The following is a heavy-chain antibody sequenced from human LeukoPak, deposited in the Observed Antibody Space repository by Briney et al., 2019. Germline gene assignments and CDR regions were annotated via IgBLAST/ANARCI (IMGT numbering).Heavy chain of an antibody. Sequence: SPSETLSLTCTVSGGSISSYYWSWIRQPPGKGLEWIGYIYCSGSTNYNPSLKSRVTISVDTSKNQFSLKLSSVTAADTAVYYCARQGITMASGYFDLWGRGTLVTVSS. CDR3: ARQGITMASGYFDL. J-gene: IGHJ2*01. CDR2: IYCSGST. CDR1: GGSISSYY. V-gene: IGHV4-59*08. D-gene: IGHD3-10*01.